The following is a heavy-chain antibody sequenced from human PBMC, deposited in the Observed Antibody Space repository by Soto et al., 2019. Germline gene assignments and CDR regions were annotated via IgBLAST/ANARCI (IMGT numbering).Heavy chain of an antibody. CDR3: AGGSTDSYPGSRIFDF. J-gene: IGHJ4*02. CDR2: ITDNGGDT. CDR1: GITFGRRA. V-gene: IGHV3-23*01. D-gene: IGHD3-10*01. Sequence: EVQLLESGGDLVQPGGSLRLSCVASGITFGRRAMSWVRQAPGEGLEWVSTITDNGGDTKSADSVRGRFTISRDNSKNTLYRQMSSLRAEDSAVYYCAGGSTDSYPGSRIFDFWGRGTLVTVSS.